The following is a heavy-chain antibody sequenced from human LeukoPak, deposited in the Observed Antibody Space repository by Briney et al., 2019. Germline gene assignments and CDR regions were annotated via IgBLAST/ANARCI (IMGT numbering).Heavy chain of an antibody. J-gene: IGHJ4*02. CDR2: VYHVGTT. V-gene: IGHV4-38-2*02. CDR1: GYSISSGYY. CDR3: ARHTGIVVVPAAMGLDY. D-gene: IGHD2-2*01. Sequence: PSETLSLTCTVSGYSISSGYYWGWIRQPPGKGLEWIVVYHVGTTDYNPSLRSRVTISVGTSKNQFSLKLSSVTAADTAVYYCARHTGIVVVPAAMGLDYWGQGTLVTVSS.